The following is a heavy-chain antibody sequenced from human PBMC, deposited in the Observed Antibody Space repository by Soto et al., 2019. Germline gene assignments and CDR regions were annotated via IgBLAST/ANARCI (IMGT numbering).Heavy chain of an antibody. CDR1: GFTFSSYG. CDR2: IWYDGSNK. V-gene: IGHV3-33*01. D-gene: IGHD3-16*01. CDR3: ARDVLLGNDAFDI. Sequence: QVQLVESGGGVVQPGRSLRLSCAASGFTFSSYGMHWVRQAPGKGLEWVAVIWYDGSNKYYADSVKGRFTISRDNSKNTMYLQMNRLRAEDTAVYYCARDVLLGNDAFDIWGQGTMVTVSS. J-gene: IGHJ3*02.